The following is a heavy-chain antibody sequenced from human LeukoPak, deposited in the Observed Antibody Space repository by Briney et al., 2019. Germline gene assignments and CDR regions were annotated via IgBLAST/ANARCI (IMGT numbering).Heavy chain of an antibody. D-gene: IGHD3-10*01. CDR2: SSAYNGNT. Sequence: ASVKVSFKSSGYTFTSYGISWVRQAPGQGLEWMGWSSAYNGNTNYAQKLQGRVTMTTDTSTSTAYMELRSLRSDDTAAYYCARVHVLLWFGEVYYFDYWGQGTLVTVSS. V-gene: IGHV1-18*01. CDR3: ARVHVLLWFGEVYYFDY. CDR1: GYTFTSYG. J-gene: IGHJ4*02.